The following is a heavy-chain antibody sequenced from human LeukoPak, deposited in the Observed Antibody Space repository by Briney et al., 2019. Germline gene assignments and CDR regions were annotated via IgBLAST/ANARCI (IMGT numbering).Heavy chain of an antibody. V-gene: IGHV3-21*01. Sequence: GGSLRLSCAASGFTFNGYYMSWVRQAPGKGLEWVSSIGGSSTTIFYADSVKGRSTVSRDNAKKSVFLQMNSLRAEDTAVYYCARAIFGVAQPTYYFYHYMDVWGKGTTVTVSS. CDR3: ARAIFGVAQPTYYFYHYMDV. J-gene: IGHJ6*03. CDR2: IGGSSTTI. D-gene: IGHD3-3*01. CDR1: GFTFNGYY.